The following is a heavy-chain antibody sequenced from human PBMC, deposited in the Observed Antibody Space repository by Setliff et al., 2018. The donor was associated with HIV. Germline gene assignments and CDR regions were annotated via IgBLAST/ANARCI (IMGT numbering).Heavy chain of an antibody. Sequence: SETLSLTCTVSNGSISSGNPYWSWIRQHPGKGLEWIGYFYTSGSTNYNPSLKSRVTISIDTSKNKFSLKLNAVTAADTAVYYCARRPPLTTGREYYFDFWGQGTLVTVSS. D-gene: IGHD1-1*01. V-gene: IGHV4-61*01. CDR3: ARRPPLTTGREYYFDF. J-gene: IGHJ4*02. CDR2: FYTSGST. CDR1: NGSISSGNPY.